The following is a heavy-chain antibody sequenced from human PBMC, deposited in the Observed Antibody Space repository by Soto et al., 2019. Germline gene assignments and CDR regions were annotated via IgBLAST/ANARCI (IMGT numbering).Heavy chain of an antibody. V-gene: IGHV1-69*01. CDR2: IIPIFGTA. Sequence: SVKFSCKASGGTFSSYAISWVRQAPGQGLEWMGGIIPIFGTANYAQKFQGRVTITADESTSTAYMELSSLRSEDTAVYYCAAHPPLRDGYKAYFDYWGQGTLVTVSS. CDR1: GGTFSSYA. J-gene: IGHJ4*02. D-gene: IGHD5-12*01. CDR3: AAHPPLRDGYKAYFDY.